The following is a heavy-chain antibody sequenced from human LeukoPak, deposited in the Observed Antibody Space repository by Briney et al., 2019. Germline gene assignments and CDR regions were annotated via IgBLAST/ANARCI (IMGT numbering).Heavy chain of an antibody. V-gene: IGHV4-59*12. CDR3: ARDREIWFGDLPPLNAFDI. CDR2: IYYSGST. Sequence: VKPSETLSLTCTVSGGSISSYYWSWIRQPPGKGLEWIGYIYYSGSTNYNPSLKSRVTISLDTTKNQFSLRLSSVTAADTAVYYCARDREIWFGDLPPLNAFDIWGQGTMVTVSS. CDR1: GGSISSYY. J-gene: IGHJ3*02. D-gene: IGHD3-10*01.